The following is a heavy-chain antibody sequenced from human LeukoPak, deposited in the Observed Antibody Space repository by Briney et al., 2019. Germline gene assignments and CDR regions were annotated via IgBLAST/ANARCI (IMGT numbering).Heavy chain of an antibody. V-gene: IGHV4-34*01. CDR1: GESFSGHY. D-gene: IGHD1-26*01. CDR2: INHSGSS. CDR3: ARRPRDSVNYDGPSGVDY. J-gene: IGHJ4*02. Sequence: SETLSLTCAVYGESFSGHYWGWIRQPPGNGLEWMGEINHSGSSNYNPSLKSRVTVSADTSKNQFSLRLNSVSAADTAIYYCARRPRDSVNYDGPSGVDYWGQGTRVTVSS.